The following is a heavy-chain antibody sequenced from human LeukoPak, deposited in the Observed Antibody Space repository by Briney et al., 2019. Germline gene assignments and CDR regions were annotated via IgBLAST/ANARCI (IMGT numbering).Heavy chain of an antibody. CDR2: ISNDQSNK. V-gene: IGHV3-30*03. Sequence: PGGSLRLSCAASGFTFSSYGMHWVRQAPGKGLEWVAVISNDQSNKYYTDSVKGRFTISRDNSKNTLYLQMNSLRTEDTAIYYCASGDYDFWSGFDPWGQGTLVTVSS. J-gene: IGHJ5*02. CDR1: GFTFSSYG. CDR3: ASGDYDFWSGFDP. D-gene: IGHD3-3*01.